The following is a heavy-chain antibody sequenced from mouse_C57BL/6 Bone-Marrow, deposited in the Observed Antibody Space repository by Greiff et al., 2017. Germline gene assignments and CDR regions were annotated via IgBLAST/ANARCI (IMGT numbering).Heavy chain of an antibody. D-gene: IGHD1-1*01. CDR3: ARGLITTVVDY. CDR1: GYTFTSYW. V-gene: IGHV1-55*01. J-gene: IGHJ2*01. Sequence: VQLQQPGAELVKPGASVKMSCKASGYTFTSYWITWVKQRPGQGLEWIGDIYPGSGSTNYNEKFKSKATLTVDTSSSTAYMQLSSLTSEDAAVYYLARGLITTVVDYWGQGTTLTVSS. CDR2: IYPGSGST.